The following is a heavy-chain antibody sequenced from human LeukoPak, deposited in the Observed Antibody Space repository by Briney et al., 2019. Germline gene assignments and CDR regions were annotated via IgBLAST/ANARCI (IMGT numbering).Heavy chain of an antibody. CDR3: ARGSGSFGVVIL. CDR1: GGSFSGYY. V-gene: IGHV4-34*01. CDR2: INHSGST. D-gene: IGHD3-3*01. Sequence: PSETLSLTCAVSGGSFSGYYWSWIRQPPGKGLEWIGEINHSGSTNYNPSLKSRVTISVDTSKNQFSLKLSSVTAADTAVYYCARGSGSFGVVILWGQGTLVTVSS. J-gene: IGHJ4*02.